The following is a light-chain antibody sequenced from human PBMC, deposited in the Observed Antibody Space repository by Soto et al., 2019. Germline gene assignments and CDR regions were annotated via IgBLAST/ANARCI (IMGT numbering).Light chain of an antibody. CDR1: QSVSNNY. Sequence: EIGCTPSPGTLSLSPGERATLSCRASQSVSNNYLAWYQQKPGQAPRLLIYGASSRATGIPDRFSGSGSATDFTLTISRLEPEDFAVFYCQKYGTSAIIFGQGTRLEIK. CDR2: GAS. CDR3: QKYGTSAII. V-gene: IGKV3-20*01. J-gene: IGKJ5*01.